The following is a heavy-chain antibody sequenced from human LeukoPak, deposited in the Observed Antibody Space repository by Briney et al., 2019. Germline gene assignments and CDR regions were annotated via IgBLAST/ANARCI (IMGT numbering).Heavy chain of an antibody. CDR1: GFTFSSFS. CDR2: ISSRNTYI. CDR3: ARGGFRSSSWSDY. J-gene: IGHJ4*02. Sequence: GGSLRLSCAASGFTFSSFSMNWVRQAPGKGLEWVSSISSRNTYIYYADSVRGRFTISRDNAKNSLYLQMNSLRAEDTAVYYCARGGFRSSSWSDYWGQGTLVTVSS. D-gene: IGHD6-13*01. V-gene: IGHV3-21*01.